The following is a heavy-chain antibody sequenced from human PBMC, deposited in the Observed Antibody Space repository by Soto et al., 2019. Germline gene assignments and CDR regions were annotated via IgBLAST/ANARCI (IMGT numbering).Heavy chain of an antibody. CDR2: ITPFNGDV. CDR1: GNTFTYRY. Sequence: QMQLVQSGAEVKKTGSSVTVSCKALGNTFTYRYLHWVRQAPGQALEWMGWITPFNGDVHYAQKFQKGVTITRHRSINTAYMQMSSLRSEDTAMYFCASGGAGSGPFTWELPDHWGQGTLVTVSS. J-gene: IGHJ4*02. CDR3: ASGGAGSGPFTWELPDH. D-gene: IGHD1-26*01. V-gene: IGHV1-45*02.